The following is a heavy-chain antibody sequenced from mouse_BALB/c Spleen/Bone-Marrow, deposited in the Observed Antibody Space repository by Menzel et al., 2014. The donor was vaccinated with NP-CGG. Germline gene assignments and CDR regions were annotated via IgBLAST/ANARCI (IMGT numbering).Heavy chain of an antibody. V-gene: IGHV5-17*02. J-gene: IGHJ3*01. CDR1: GFTFCSFG. CDR2: ISSGSSTI. Sequence: EVQGVESGGGLVQPGGSRKLSCAASGFTFCSFGMHWVRQAPEKGLEWVAYISSGSSTIYYADAVKGRFTITRDNPKNTMFLQMTSLRSEYTAMYYCARRLDGVEGFGYWGQGTLVTISA. CDR3: ARRLDGVEGFGY. D-gene: IGHD1-1*01.